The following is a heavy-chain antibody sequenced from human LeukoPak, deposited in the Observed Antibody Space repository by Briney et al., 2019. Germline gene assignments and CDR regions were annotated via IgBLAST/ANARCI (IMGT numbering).Heavy chain of an antibody. V-gene: IGHV3-33*01. J-gene: IGHJ6*02. CDR3: ARDMNYDILTGYSPYYYYYGMDV. CDR2: IWYDGSNK. D-gene: IGHD3-9*01. Sequence: PGRSLRLSCAASGFTFSSYGMHWVRQAPGKGLEWVAVIWYDGSNKYYADSVKGRFTISRDNSKNTLYLQMNSLRAEDTAVYYCARDMNYDILTGYSPYYYYYGMDVWGQGTTVTVSS. CDR1: GFTFSSYG.